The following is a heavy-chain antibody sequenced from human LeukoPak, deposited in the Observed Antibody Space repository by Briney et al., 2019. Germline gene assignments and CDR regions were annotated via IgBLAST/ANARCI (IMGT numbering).Heavy chain of an antibody. CDR3: ARARQIVVVPAAIPTSRFDY. Sequence: GASVKVSCKASGGTFSSYAISWVRQAPGQGLEWVGGIIPIFGTANYAQKFQGRVTITADESTSTAYMELSSLRSEDTAVYYCARARQIVVVPAAIPTSRFDYWGQGTLVTVSS. CDR1: GGTFSSYA. CDR2: IIPIFGTA. D-gene: IGHD2-2*01. V-gene: IGHV1-69*13. J-gene: IGHJ4*02.